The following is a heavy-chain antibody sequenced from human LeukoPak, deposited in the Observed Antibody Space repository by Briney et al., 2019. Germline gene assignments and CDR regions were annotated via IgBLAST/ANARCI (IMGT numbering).Heavy chain of an antibody. J-gene: IGHJ4*02. CDR3: ARDVGARLPGY. CDR2: IYHSGNS. CDR1: GGSIATNNW. Sequence: SGTLSLTCAVSGGSIATNNWWSWVRQSPGKGLEWIGEIYHSGNSNYNPSLKSRVTISVDKSKNQFSMKLTSATAEDTAFYYCARDVGARLPGYWGQGILVTVSS. D-gene: IGHD6-6*01. V-gene: IGHV4-4*02.